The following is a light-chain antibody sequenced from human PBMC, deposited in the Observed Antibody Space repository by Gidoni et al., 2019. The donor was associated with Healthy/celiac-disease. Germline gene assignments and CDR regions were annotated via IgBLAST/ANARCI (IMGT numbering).Light chain of an antibody. CDR1: QSVLYSSNHKNY. V-gene: IGKV4-1*01. Sequence: DIVMTQSPDSLAVSLGERATINCKSSQSVLYSSNHKNYLAWYQQKPGQPPKLLIYWASTRESGVPDRFSGSGYGTDFTLTISSLQAEDVAVYYCQQYYSTPPTFGQGTKVEIK. CDR3: QQYYSTPPT. CDR2: WAS. J-gene: IGKJ1*01.